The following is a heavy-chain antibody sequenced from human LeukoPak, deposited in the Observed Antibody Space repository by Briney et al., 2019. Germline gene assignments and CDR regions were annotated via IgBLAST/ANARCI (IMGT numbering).Heavy chain of an antibody. CDR3: ARGTGTTGGDWFDH. CDR2: INPNSGGT. Sequence: ASVKLSYTASGYTFTGYYMHWVRQAPGQGLEWMGWINPNSGGTNYAQKFQGRVTMTRDTSISTAYMELSRLRSDDTAVYYCARGTGTTGGDWFDHWGQGTLVTVSS. CDR1: GYTFTGYY. J-gene: IGHJ5*02. V-gene: IGHV1-2*02. D-gene: IGHD1-1*01.